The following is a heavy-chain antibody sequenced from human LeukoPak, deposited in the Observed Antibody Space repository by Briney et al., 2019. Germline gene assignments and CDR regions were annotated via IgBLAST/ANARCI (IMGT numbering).Heavy chain of an antibody. CDR3: ATLSCCASSGYVIDY. V-gene: IGHV4-39*01. CDR2: IFYSGST. J-gene: IGHJ4*02. D-gene: IGHD3-22*01. Sequence: PSETLSLTCNVSVGSFSSSSYYGGWIRQPPGKGLEWIGSIFYSGSTYYNPSLKSRVTISEDTSKKQFSLKLTSVTAADTAVYYCATLSCCASSGYVIDYWGQGTLVTVSS. CDR1: VGSFSSSSYY.